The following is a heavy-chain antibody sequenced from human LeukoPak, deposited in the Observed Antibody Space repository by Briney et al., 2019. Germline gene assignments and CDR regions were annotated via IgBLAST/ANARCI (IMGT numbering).Heavy chain of an antibody. CDR2: IYHSGST. CDR1: GGSISSGGYS. Sequence: PSETLSLTCAVSGGSISSGGYSWSWIRQPPGKGLEWIGYIYHSGSTYYNPSLKSRVTISVDRSKSQFSLKLSSVTAADTAVYYCASATGTTGTTRFDYWGQGTLVTVSS. D-gene: IGHD1-1*01. V-gene: IGHV4-30-2*01. CDR3: ASATGTTGTTRFDY. J-gene: IGHJ4*02.